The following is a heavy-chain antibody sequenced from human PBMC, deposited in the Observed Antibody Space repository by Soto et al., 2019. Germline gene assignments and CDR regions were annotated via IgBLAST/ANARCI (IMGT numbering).Heavy chain of an antibody. CDR3: AGGASYDFWSGYHDHRFDY. V-gene: IGHV4-59*01. J-gene: IGHJ4*02. CDR2: IYYSGST. CDR1: GGSISSYY. D-gene: IGHD3-3*01. Sequence: QVQLQESGPGLVKPSETLSLTCTVSGGSISSYYWSWIRQPPGKGLEWIGYIYYSGSTKYNPSLKSRVTISVDTSKNQFSLKMSSVTAADTAVYYCAGGASYDFWSGYHDHRFDYWGQGTLVTVSS.